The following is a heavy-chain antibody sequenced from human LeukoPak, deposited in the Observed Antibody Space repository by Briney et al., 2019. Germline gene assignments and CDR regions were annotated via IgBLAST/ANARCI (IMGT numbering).Heavy chain of an antibody. D-gene: IGHD3-22*01. CDR2: INAGNGNT. J-gene: IGHJ4*02. CDR3: ARGKWYYYDSSGSYYFDY. Sequence: GASAKVSCKASGYTFTSYAMHWVRQAPGQRLEWMGWINAGNGNTKYSQKFQGRVTITRDTSASTAYMELSSLRSEDTAVYYCARGKWYYYDSSGSYYFDYWGQGTLVTVSS. V-gene: IGHV1-3*01. CDR1: GYTFTSYA.